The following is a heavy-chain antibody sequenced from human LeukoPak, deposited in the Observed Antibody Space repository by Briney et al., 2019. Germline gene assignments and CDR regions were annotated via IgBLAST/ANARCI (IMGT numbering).Heavy chain of an antibody. CDR1: GFNFSTYN. V-gene: IGHV3-48*04. CDR3: ARGPPPIGYYDSSGYYFDY. D-gene: IGHD3-22*01. CDR2: ISSSSRTR. Sequence: GGSLRLSCAASGFNFSTYNVNWVRQAPGKGLDWVSYISSSSRTRYYADSVKGRFTVSRDNAKNSLYVQVNSLRAEDTAVYYCARGPPPIGYYDSSGYYFDYWGQGTLVTVSS. J-gene: IGHJ4*02.